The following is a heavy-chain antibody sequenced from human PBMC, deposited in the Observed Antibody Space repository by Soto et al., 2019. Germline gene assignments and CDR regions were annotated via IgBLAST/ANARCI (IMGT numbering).Heavy chain of an antibody. V-gene: IGHV3-30*03. D-gene: IGHD6-6*01. CDR1: GFTFSNYG. CDR2: ISYDGDNK. J-gene: IGHJ4*02. CDR3: AAPPRY. Sequence: PGASLRLSCAASGFTFSNYGMHWVRQAPGKGLEWVAVISYDGDNKYYADSVKGRFTISRDNSKNQFSLKLTSVTAADTAVYYCAAPPRYWGQGTLVTVSS.